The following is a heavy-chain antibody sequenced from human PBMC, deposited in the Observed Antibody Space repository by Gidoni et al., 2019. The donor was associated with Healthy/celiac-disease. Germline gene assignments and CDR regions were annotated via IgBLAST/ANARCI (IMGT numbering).Heavy chain of an antibody. V-gene: IGHV3-33*01. J-gene: IGHJ4*02. CDR3: ARDRGVQLERQFDY. Sequence: QVQLVESGGGVVQPGRSLRLSCAASGLTFSSYGMHWVRQAPGKGLEWVAVIWYDGSNKYYADSVKGRFTISRDNSKNTLYLQMNSLRAEDTAVYYCARDRGVQLERQFDYWGQGTLVTVSS. CDR1: GLTFSSYG. D-gene: IGHD1-1*01. CDR2: IWYDGSNK.